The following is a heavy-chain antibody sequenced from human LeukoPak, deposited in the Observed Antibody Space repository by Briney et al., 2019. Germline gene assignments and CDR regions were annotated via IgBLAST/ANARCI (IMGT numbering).Heavy chain of an antibody. D-gene: IGHD2/OR15-2a*01. Sequence: PSETLSLTCAVYGGSFSGYYWSWIRQPPGKGLEWIGEISHSGSTGYNPSLKSRVTISVDKSKNHFSLKLSSVTAADTAVYYCARNMVGETTFDYWGQGTLVTVSS. CDR2: ISHSGST. CDR3: ARNMVGETTFDY. CDR1: GGSFSGYY. V-gene: IGHV4-34*01. J-gene: IGHJ4*02.